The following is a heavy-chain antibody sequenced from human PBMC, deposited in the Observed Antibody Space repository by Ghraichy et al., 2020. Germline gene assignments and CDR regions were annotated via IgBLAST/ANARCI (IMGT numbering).Heavy chain of an antibody. D-gene: IGHD4-23*01. CDR2: ISGSGGST. CDR3: ASGTGVVTPLKG. V-gene: IGHV3-23*01. Sequence: GGSLRLSCAVSGFTFSSYAMSWVRQAPGKGLEWVSAISGSGGSTYYADSVKGRFTISRDNSKNTLYLQMNSLRAEDTAVYYCASGTGVVTPLKGWGQGTLVTVSS. CDR1: GFTFSSYA. J-gene: IGHJ4*02.